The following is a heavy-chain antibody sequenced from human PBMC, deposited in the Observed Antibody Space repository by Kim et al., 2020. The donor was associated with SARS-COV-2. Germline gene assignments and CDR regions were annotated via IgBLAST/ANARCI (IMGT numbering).Heavy chain of an antibody. J-gene: IGHJ4*02. CDR3: AKTGRDAGNFDY. V-gene: IGHV3-23*01. Sequence: YYADSVKGRFTISRDNSKNTLYLQMNSLRAEDTAVYYCAKTGRDAGNFDYWGQGTLVTVSS. D-gene: IGHD1-26*01.